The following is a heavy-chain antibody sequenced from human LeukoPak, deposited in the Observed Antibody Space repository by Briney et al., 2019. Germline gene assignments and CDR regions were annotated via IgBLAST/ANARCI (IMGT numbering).Heavy chain of an antibody. CDR1: GFSFSSSE. J-gene: IGHJ4*02. V-gene: IGHV3-48*03. Sequence: PGGSLRLSCVASGFSFSSSEMNWVRQAPGKGLEWVSYISTTGSSIYYADSVKGRFTISRDNVKNLLYLQMNSLRAEDTAVYYCARVQRGIAVALDYWGQGTLATVSS. CDR3: ARVQRGIAVALDY. D-gene: IGHD6-19*01. CDR2: ISTTGSSI.